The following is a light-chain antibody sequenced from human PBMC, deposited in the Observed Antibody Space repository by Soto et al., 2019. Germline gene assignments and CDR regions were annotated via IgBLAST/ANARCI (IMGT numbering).Light chain of an antibody. CDR3: QQSFVSPYT. V-gene: IGKV1-39*01. J-gene: IGKJ2*01. Sequence: DIPMTQSPSSLSAYVTDRVTITCRASQTVNSYLNWYQQKPGKAPKLLISAASTLQGGVPSRFSASGSGTEFTLTITSLRVEDFGTYYCQQSFVSPYTFGQGTKLEI. CDR1: QTVNSY. CDR2: AAS.